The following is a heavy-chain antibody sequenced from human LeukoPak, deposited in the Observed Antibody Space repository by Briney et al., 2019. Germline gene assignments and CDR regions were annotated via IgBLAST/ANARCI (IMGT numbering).Heavy chain of an antibody. CDR1: GYTFTSYG. CDR3: ARGSYDFWSQYHDY. V-gene: IGHV1-18*01. CDR2: ISAYNGNT. J-gene: IGHJ4*02. Sequence: ASVKVSCKASGYTFTSYGISWVRQAPGQGLEWMGWISAYNGNTNYAQKLQGRVTMTTDTSTSTAYMELSSLRSEDTAVYYCARGSYDFWSQYHDYWGQGTLVTVSS. D-gene: IGHD3-3*01.